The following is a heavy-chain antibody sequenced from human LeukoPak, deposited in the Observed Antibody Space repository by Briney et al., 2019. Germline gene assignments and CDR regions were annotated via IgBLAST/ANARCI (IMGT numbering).Heavy chain of an antibody. CDR2: ISGSGGST. Sequence: GGSLRLSCAASGFTVSSYAMSWVRQAPGKGLEWVSAISGSGGSTYYADSVKGRFTISRDNSQNTLYLQMNSLSAEDTAVYYCAKGHSGSYSPLFHYWGQGTLVTVSS. CDR1: GFTVSSYA. D-gene: IGHD3-10*01. J-gene: IGHJ4*02. V-gene: IGHV3-23*01. CDR3: AKGHSGSYSPLFHY.